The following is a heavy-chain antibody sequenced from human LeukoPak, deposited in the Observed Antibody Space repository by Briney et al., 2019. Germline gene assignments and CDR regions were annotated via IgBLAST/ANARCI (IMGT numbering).Heavy chain of an antibody. V-gene: IGHV3-21*01. CDR1: GFTFSSHG. D-gene: IGHD4-17*01. Sequence: GGSLRLSCAASGFTFSSHGMCWVRQAPGKGLEWVSSISSSSSYIYYADSVKGRFTISRDNAKNTLYLQMNSLRAEDTAVYYCAREAVTTGFDYWGQGTLVTVSS. CDR2: ISSSSSYI. CDR3: AREAVTTGFDY. J-gene: IGHJ4*02.